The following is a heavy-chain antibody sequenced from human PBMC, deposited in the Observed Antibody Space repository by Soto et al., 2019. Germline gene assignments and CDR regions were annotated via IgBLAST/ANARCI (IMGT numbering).Heavy chain of an antibody. CDR2: ISYDGSNK. J-gene: IGHJ4*02. D-gene: IGHD3-9*01. V-gene: IGHV3-30*18. CDR3: AKDRPDYDILTGHDY. CDR1: GFTFSSYG. Sequence: QVQLVESGGGVVQPGRSLRLSCAASGFTFSSYGMHWVRQAPGKGLEWVAVISYDGSNKYYADSVKGRFTISRDNSKNTLYLQMTSLRAEDTAVYYCAKDRPDYDILTGHDYWGQGTLVTVSS.